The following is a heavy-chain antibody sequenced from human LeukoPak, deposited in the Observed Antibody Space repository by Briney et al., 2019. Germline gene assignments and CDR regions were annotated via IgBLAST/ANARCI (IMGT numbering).Heavy chain of an antibody. V-gene: IGHV1-69*04. CDR1: GDSLNTYA. J-gene: IGHJ5*02. D-gene: IGHD6-13*01. CDR2: VIPPLNIP. CDR3: ARGRIAAAGMFDP. Sequence: GASVKVSCKASGDSLNTYAINWVRQAPGQGLEWMGRVIPPLNIPHYAQKFQGRVTMTRDTSTSTVYMELSSLRSEDTAVYYCARGRIAAAGMFDPWGQGTLVTVSS.